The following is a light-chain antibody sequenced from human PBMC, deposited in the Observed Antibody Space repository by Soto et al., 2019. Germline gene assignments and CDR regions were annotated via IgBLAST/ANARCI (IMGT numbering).Light chain of an antibody. CDR3: QQRQYWPPIT. J-gene: IGKJ5*01. CDR2: DAS. Sequence: VLTQSPATLSLSPGERATLSCRAGQSVSSYLACYQQKPGQAPRLLIYDASNGATGIPARFSGSGSGTDFTLTISSLEPEDFAIYYCQQRQYWPPITFGQGTRLEIK. V-gene: IGKV3-11*01. CDR1: QSVSSY.